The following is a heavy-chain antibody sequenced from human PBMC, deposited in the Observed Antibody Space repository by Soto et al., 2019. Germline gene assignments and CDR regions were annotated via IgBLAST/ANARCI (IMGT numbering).Heavy chain of an antibody. D-gene: IGHD6-19*01. Sequence: EVQLVESGGGLVKPGGSLRLSCAVSGFTFSNAWMSWFRQAPGKGLEWVGRIKSKTDGGTIDYAAPVKGRFTISRDDSKNTLYLQMNSLKTEDTAVYYCTSGWPDYWGQGTLVTVSS. J-gene: IGHJ4*02. CDR1: GFTFSNAW. V-gene: IGHV3-15*01. CDR3: TSGWPDY. CDR2: IKSKTDGGTI.